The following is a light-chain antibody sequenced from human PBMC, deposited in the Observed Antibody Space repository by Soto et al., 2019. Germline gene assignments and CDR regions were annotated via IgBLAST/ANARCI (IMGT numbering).Light chain of an antibody. V-gene: IGLV2-14*01. Sequence: QSALTQPASVSGSPGQSITISCTGTSSDIGGYNYVSWYQQHPGKAPKLMIHEVSNRPSGVSNRFSGSKSGNAASLTISGLQAEDEADYYCASYTSGSTLLVFGTGTKLTVL. CDR3: ASYTSGSTLLV. CDR1: SSDIGGYNY. CDR2: EVS. J-gene: IGLJ1*01.